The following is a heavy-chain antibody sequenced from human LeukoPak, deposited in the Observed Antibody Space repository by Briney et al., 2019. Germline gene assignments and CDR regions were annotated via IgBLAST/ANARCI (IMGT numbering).Heavy chain of an antibody. CDR2: ITTKPSNYAT. J-gene: IGHJ4*02. D-gene: IGHD6-19*01. CDR3: TTYRSGHY. Sequence: GGSLRLSCAASGFTFSNFAMSWVRQASGKGLEWVGRITTKPSNYATAYAASVKGRFTISRDDSENTAYLQMSSLKTEDTAVYFCTTYRSGHYWGQGTLVTVSS. V-gene: IGHV3-73*01. CDR1: GFTFSNFA.